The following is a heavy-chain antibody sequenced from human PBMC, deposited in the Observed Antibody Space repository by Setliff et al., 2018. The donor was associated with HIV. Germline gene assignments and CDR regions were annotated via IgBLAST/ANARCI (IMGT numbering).Heavy chain of an antibody. CDR2: IYHSGST. CDR1: GCSISSGYY. D-gene: IGHD2-15*01. CDR3: ARVSPSSCRSGVDF. J-gene: IGHJ4*02. Sequence: SETLSLTCAVSGCSISSGYYWGWIRQPPGKGLEWIGTIYHSGSTYYNPSLKSRVTISVDTSKNQFSLKLSAVTAADTAVYYCARVSPSSCRSGVDFWGQGTLVTVSS. V-gene: IGHV4-38-2*01.